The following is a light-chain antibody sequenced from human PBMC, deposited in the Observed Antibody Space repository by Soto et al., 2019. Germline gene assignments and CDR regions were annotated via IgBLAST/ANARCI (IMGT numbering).Light chain of an antibody. J-gene: IGKJ3*01. Sequence: EIVMTQSPATLSLSPGERATLSCRASQSVSSSYLSWYQQKPGQATSLLIYGASSRSTGMPGRFSGSGSGTDFTLTISSLESEDFAVYYCQQYGSSPPFTFGHGTKVDIK. V-gene: IGKV3-20*01. CDR1: QSVSSSY. CDR2: GAS. CDR3: QQYGSSPPFT.